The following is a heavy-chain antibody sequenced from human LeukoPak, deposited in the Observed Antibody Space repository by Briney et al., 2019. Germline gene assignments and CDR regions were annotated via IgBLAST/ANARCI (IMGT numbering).Heavy chain of an antibody. V-gene: IGHV4-39*07. CDR3: ARRGGNYYDSSGYYFDY. Sequence: SETLSLTCTVSGGSISSSSYYWGWIRQPPGKGLEWIGSIYYSGSTYYNPSLKSRVTISVDTSKNQFSLKLSSVTAADTAVYYCARRGGNYYDSSGYYFDYWGQGTLVTVSS. CDR2: IYYSGST. CDR1: GGSISSSSYY. J-gene: IGHJ4*02. D-gene: IGHD3-22*01.